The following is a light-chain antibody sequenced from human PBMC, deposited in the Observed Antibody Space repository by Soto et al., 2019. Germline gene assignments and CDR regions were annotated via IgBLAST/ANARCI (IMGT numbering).Light chain of an antibody. Sequence: QSALTQPASVSGSPGQSITISCTGISSDVGGYNYVSWYQQHPGKAPKLIIYDVSNRPSGVSNRFSASKSANAASLTISGLQAEDEADYYCSSYTSSSTLYVFGTGTKLTVL. V-gene: IGLV2-14*03. CDR2: DVS. J-gene: IGLJ1*01. CDR3: SSYTSSSTLYV. CDR1: SSDVGGYNY.